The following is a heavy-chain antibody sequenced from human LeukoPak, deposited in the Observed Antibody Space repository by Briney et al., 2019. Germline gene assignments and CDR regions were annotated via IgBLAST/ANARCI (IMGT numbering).Heavy chain of an antibody. V-gene: IGHV3-23*01. CDR1: GFTFSSYA. Sequence: GGSLRLSCAASGFTFSSYAMSWVRQAPGKGLEWVSAISGSGGSTYYADSVKGRFTISRDNSKNTLYLQMNSLRAEDTAVCYCAKGPSSGWYRYWGQGTLVTVSS. D-gene: IGHD6-19*01. CDR3: AKGPSSGWYRY. J-gene: IGHJ4*02. CDR2: ISGSGGST.